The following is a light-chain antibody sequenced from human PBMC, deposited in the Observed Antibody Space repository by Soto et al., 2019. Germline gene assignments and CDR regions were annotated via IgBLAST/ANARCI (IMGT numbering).Light chain of an antibody. V-gene: IGKV4-1*01. CDR3: QQYYSART. CDR1: QSVLHSSNNKNY. J-gene: IGKJ1*01. CDR2: WAS. Sequence: DIVMTQSPDSLAVSLGERATINCKSSQSVLHSSNNKNYLAWYQQKAGQPPKLLIYWASTRESGVPDRFSGGGSGTDFTLTISSLQAEDVAVYYCQQYYSARTFGQGTKVDSK.